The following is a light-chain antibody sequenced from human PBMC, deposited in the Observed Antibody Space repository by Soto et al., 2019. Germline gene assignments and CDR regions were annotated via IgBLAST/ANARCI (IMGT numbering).Light chain of an antibody. CDR2: GAS. Sequence: EIVLTQSPATLSLSPGERATLSCRASQSVSSYLAWYQQRPGQAPRLLIYGASNRATGIPARFSGSGSGTDFTLTISSLEAEDFAVYYCQQRTDGPMTFGQGTRLEMK. CDR1: QSVSSY. J-gene: IGKJ5*01. CDR3: QQRTDGPMT. V-gene: IGKV3-11*01.